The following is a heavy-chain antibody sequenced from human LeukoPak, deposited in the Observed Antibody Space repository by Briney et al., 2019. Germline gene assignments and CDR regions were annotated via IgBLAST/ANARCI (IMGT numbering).Heavy chain of an antibody. J-gene: IGHJ4*02. D-gene: IGHD3-22*01. CDR3: ARDAYYYDSSGYSIFDY. CDR2: IYYSGST. V-gene: IGHV4-59*12. CDR1: GGSISSYY. Sequence: SETLSLTCTVSGGSISSYYWSWIRQPPGKGLEWIGYIYYSGSTNYNPSLKGRVTMSVDTSKNQFSLKLSSVTAADTAVYYCARDAYYYDSSGYSIFDYWGQGTLVTVSS.